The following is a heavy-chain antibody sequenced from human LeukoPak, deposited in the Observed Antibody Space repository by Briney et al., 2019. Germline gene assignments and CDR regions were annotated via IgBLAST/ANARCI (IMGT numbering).Heavy chain of an antibody. CDR2: ITWNGDKT. CDR3: ARDPFCSSSTGCYFEDWFDP. V-gene: IGHV3-20*03. D-gene: IGHD2-2*01. Sequence: AGRALRLSFTTPGLKFDDYDMRWVRQVPGKGLEWFSAITWNGDKTGYADSVRGRFAISRDNTKKSLYLQMSSLRAEDTALYYCARDPFCSSSTGCYFEDWFDPWGPGTLVTVSS. CDR1: GLKFDDYD. J-gene: IGHJ5*02.